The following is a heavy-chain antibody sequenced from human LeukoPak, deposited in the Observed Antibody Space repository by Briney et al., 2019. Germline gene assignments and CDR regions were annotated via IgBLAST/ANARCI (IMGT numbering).Heavy chain of an antibody. J-gene: IGHJ6*03. CDR2: INAGNGNT. Sequence: EASVKVSCKASGYTFTSYAMHWVRQAPGQRLEWMGWINAGNGNTKYSQEFQGRVTITRDTSASTAYMELSSLRSEDMAVYYCARGRRYCSGGSCYRNGPATAYYYYYYMDVWGKGTTVTVSS. CDR1: GYTFTSYA. D-gene: IGHD2-15*01. V-gene: IGHV1-3*03. CDR3: ARGRRYCSGGSCYRNGPATAYYYYYYMDV.